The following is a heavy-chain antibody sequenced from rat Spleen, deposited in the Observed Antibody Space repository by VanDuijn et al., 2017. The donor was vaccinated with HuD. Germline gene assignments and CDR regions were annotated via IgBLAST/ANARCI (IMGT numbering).Heavy chain of an antibody. CDR3: ARRHYGYTDYFDY. D-gene: IGHD1-9*01. V-gene: IGHV5-46*01. J-gene: IGHJ2*01. CDR2: ISSNGNNI. CDR1: GFTFSSFS. Sequence: EVQLVESGGGLVQAGRSMKLSCAASGFTFSSFSMAWVRQAPTMGLEWVATISSNGNNIYYRDSVKGRFTVSRDNAKSTLSLQMDSLRSEDTATYYCARRHYGYTDYFDYWGQGVMVTVSS.